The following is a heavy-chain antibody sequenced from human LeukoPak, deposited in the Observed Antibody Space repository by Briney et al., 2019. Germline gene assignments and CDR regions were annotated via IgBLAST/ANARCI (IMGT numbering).Heavy chain of an antibody. Sequence: PGGSLRLSCAASGFTFSTYSMNWVRLAPGKGLDWVSYISSSSTTINYADSVKGRFTISRDNAKNSLYLQMNSLRDEDTAAYYCARADGYNGGIYIDLAYYFDYWGQGTLVTVSS. CDR3: ARADGYNGGIYIDLAYYFDY. J-gene: IGHJ4*02. CDR1: GFTFSTYS. CDR2: ISSSSTTI. V-gene: IGHV3-48*02. D-gene: IGHD5-24*01.